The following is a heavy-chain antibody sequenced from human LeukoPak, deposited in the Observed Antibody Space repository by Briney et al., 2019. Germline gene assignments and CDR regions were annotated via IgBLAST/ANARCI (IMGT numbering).Heavy chain of an antibody. V-gene: IGHV4-39*07. CDR3: ARVTGYMIEDYFDY. CDR1: GGSISSSRDY. CDR2: IYYSGST. D-gene: IGHD3-22*01. J-gene: IGHJ4*02. Sequence: SETLSLTCTVSGGSISSSRDYWAWLRQPPGKGLEWIANIYYSGSTYYSPSLKSRVTISVDTSKNQFSLKLSSVTAADTAVYYCARVTGYMIEDYFDYWGQGTLVTVSS.